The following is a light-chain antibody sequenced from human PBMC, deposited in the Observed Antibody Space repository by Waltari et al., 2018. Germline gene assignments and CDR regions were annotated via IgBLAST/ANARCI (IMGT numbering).Light chain of an antibody. CDR1: QDIRNH. J-gene: IGKJ4*01. CDR3: LQYDNVPPT. V-gene: IGKV1-33*01. CDR2: DAS. Sequence: IQMTQSPSPLSASVGDTVTITCQASQDIRNHLNWYQQKPGQPPKLLIYDASNLQSGVPSRFSGIQSGTDFTFTISSLQPEDIATYYCLQYDNVPPTFGAGTKVDIK.